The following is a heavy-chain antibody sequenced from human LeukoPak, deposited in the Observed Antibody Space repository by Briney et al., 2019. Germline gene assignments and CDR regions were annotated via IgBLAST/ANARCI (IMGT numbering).Heavy chain of an antibody. V-gene: IGHV4-59*08. CDR3: ARHAGFLGRRRIDY. CDR2: IYYSGST. D-gene: IGHD2/OR15-2a*01. J-gene: IGHJ4*02. Sequence: SETLSLTCTVSGGSISSYYWSWIRQPPGKGLEWIGYIYYSGSTNYNPSLKSRVTISVDTSKNQFSLKLSSVTAADTAVYYCARHAGFLGRRRIDYWGQGTLVTVSS. CDR1: GGSISSYY.